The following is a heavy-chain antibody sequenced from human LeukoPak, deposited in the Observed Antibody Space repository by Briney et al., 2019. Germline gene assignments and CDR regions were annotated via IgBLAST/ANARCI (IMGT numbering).Heavy chain of an antibody. V-gene: IGHV3-30*04. Sequence: GGSLRLSCAASGFTFSSYAMHWVRQAPGKGLEWVAVISYDGSNKYYADSVKGRFTISRDNSKNTLYLQMNSLRAEDTAVYYCARDSAVQLDHYFDYWGQGTLVTVS. CDR2: ISYDGSNK. CDR3: ARDSAVQLDHYFDY. CDR1: GFTFSSYA. J-gene: IGHJ4*02. D-gene: IGHD1-1*01.